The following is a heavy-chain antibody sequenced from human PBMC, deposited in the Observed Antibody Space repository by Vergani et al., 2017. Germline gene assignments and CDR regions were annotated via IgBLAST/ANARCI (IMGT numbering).Heavy chain of an antibody. CDR1: GFTFSSYE. V-gene: IGHV3-48*03. J-gene: IGHJ4*02. D-gene: IGHD3-22*01. CDR2: ISSSGSTI. CDR3: AKRGVVVITRGY. Sequence: EVQLVESGGGLVQPGGSLRLSCAASGFTFSSYEMNWVRPAPGKGLEWVSYISSSGSTIYYADSVKGRFTISRDNAKNSLYLQMNSLRAEDTAVYYCAKRGVVVITRGYWGQGTLVTVSS.